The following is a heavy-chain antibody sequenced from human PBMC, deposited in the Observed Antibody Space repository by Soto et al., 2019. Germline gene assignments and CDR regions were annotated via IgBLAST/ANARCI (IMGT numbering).Heavy chain of an antibody. J-gene: IGHJ6*02. CDR3: ARDRGVCSSTSCHLYYYYGMDV. D-gene: IGHD2-2*01. CDR1: GYTFTSYA. CDR2: INAGNGNT. V-gene: IGHV1-3*01. Sequence: ASVKVSCKASGYTFTSYAMHWVRQAPGQRLEWMGWINAGNGNTKYSQKFQGRVTITRDTSASTAYMELSSLRSEDTAVYYCARDRGVCSSTSCHLYYYYGMDVWGQGTTVTV.